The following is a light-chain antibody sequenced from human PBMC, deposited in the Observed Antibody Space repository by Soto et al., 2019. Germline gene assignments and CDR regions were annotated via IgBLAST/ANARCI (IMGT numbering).Light chain of an antibody. CDR1: RDDIGAYDY. CDR3: NSYTNSSAVV. J-gene: IGLJ2*01. CDR2: EVT. Sequence: QSVMTEAACVSGSPGQSITISCAGTRDDIGAYDYVSWYQQHPGNAPKLLVYEVTNRPSGVSDRFSGSKSGNTASLTISGLQAEDEADYYCNSYTNSSAVVFGEGTKVTVL. V-gene: IGLV2-14*01.